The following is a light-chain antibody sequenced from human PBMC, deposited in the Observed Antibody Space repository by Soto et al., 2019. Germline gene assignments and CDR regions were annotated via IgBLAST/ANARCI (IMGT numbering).Light chain of an antibody. CDR1: DSNIGSYA. J-gene: IGLJ2*01. CDR2: TNN. CDR3: ASWQDSLGTVL. V-gene: IGLV1-44*01. Sequence: QSVLTQPPSASGTPGQRVTISCFGSDSNIGSYAVNWYQQFPGTAPKLLIYTNNQRPSGVPDRFSGSKSATSASLTISGLQSEDEAHYYCASWQDSLGTVLFGGGTKLTVL.